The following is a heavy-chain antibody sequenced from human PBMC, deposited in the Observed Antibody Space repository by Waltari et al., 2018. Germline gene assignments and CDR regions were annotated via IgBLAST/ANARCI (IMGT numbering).Heavy chain of an antibody. CDR1: GYSFTSYW. V-gene: IGHV5-51*01. Sequence: EVQLVQSGAEVKKPGESLKISCKGSGYSFTSYWIGWVRQMPGKGLEWMGIIYPGDSDTRTSPSFQSQVTVSADKSISTAYLQWSSLKASDTAMYYCARHASGYSYGITIDYWGQGTLVTVSS. CDR2: IYPGDSDT. J-gene: IGHJ4*02. CDR3: ARHASGYSYGITIDY. D-gene: IGHD5-18*01.